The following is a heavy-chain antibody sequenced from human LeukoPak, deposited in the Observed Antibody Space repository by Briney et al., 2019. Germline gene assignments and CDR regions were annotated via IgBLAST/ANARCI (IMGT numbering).Heavy chain of an antibody. CDR3: ARKVLDSSGYRFDY. J-gene: IGHJ4*02. Sequence: SETLSLTCTVSGGSISSSSYYWAWIRQPPGKELKWIGSIFYSGSTYYNPSLKSRVTISVDTSKNQFSLKLSSVTAADTAVYYCARKVLDSSGYRFDYWGQGTLVTVSS. CDR1: GGSISSSSYY. CDR2: IFYSGST. V-gene: IGHV4-39*07. D-gene: IGHD3-22*01.